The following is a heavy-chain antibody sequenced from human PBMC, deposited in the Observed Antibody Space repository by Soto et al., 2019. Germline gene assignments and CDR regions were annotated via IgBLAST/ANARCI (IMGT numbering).Heavy chain of an antibody. CDR2: ISGSGGST. V-gene: IGHV3-23*01. CDR1: GFTFSSYA. J-gene: IGHJ4*02. CDR3: AKDFSTVTTIDIDY. D-gene: IGHD4-17*01. Sequence: VPLLECGGGLVQPGGSLRLSCAASGFTFSSYAMSWVRQAPGKRLEWVSAISGSGGSTYYADSVKGRFTISRDNSKNTLYLQMNSLRAEDTAVYYCAKDFSTVTTIDIDYWGQGTLVTVSS.